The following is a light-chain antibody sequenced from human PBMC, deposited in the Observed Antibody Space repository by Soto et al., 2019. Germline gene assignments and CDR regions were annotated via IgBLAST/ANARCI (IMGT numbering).Light chain of an antibody. CDR3: ISYTGKSASYV. Sequence: QSVPAQPASVSGSPGQSITISCTGTSTDVGAYNYVAWYQQHPGKAPKLIIYEVTNRPSGVSYRFSASKSGNTASLTISGLHSEDEADYYCISYTGKSASYVFGTGTKVTVL. V-gene: IGLV2-14*01. J-gene: IGLJ1*01. CDR2: EVT. CDR1: STDVGAYNY.